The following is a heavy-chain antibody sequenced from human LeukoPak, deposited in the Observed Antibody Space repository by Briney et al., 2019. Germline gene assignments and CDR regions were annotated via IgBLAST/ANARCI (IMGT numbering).Heavy chain of an antibody. Sequence: PGGSLRLSCAASGFTFSGSAMHWVRQASGKGLEWVGSIRSKANSYATAYAASVKGRFTVSRDDSKNTAYLQMNSLKTEDTAVYYCTRLVGDSSGYYGDYWGQGTLVTVSS. J-gene: IGHJ4*02. CDR3: TRLVGDSSGYYGDY. CDR2: IRSKANSYAT. D-gene: IGHD3-22*01. CDR1: GFTFSGSA. V-gene: IGHV3-73*01.